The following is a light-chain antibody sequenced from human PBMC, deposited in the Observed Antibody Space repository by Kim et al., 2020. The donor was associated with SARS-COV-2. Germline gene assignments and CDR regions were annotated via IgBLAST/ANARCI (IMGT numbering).Light chain of an antibody. J-gene: IGKJ1*01. V-gene: IGKV1-5*01. CDR3: QQYNTYSLWT. Sequence: VGDRVTISGRASQSLSDWLAWDQQTPGKAPKLLIFDVFNLQNGVPSRFSGSVSETEFNLTISSLQPDDFATYYCQQYNTYSLWTFGQGTKVDIK. CDR1: QSLSDW. CDR2: DVF.